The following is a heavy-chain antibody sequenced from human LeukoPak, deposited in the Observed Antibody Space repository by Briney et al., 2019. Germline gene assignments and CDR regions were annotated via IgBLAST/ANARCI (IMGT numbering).Heavy chain of an antibody. J-gene: IGHJ4*02. CDR1: GLTFSRYW. V-gene: IGHV3-7*01. D-gene: IGHD1-26*01. CDR2: IRQDGCEK. CDR3: ARVRAAVGATSGYFDY. Sequence: GGSLRFSCAASGLTFSRYWMSWVRQAPGKGLEWVASIRQDGCEKYYVDSVKGRFTISRDNAKNSLYLQMNSLRAEDTAVYYCARVRAAVGATSGYFDYWGQGTLVTVSS.